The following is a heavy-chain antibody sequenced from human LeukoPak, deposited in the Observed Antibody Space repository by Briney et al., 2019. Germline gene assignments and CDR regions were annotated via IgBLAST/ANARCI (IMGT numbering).Heavy chain of an antibody. CDR3: AKYSSSGNYYYYMDV. CDR2: IYYSGST. V-gene: IGHV4-39*07. J-gene: IGHJ6*03. D-gene: IGHD6-6*01. Sequence: SETLSLTCTVSGGYISSSSYYWGWIRQPPGKGLEWIGSIYYSGSTYYNPSLKSRVTISVDTSKNQFSLKLSSVTAADTAVYYCAKYSSSGNYYYYMDVWGKGTTVTVSS. CDR1: GGYISSSSYY.